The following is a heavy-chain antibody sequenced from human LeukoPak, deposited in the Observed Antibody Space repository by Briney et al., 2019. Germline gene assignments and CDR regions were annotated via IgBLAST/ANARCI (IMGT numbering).Heavy chain of an antibody. CDR2: ISAYNGNT. V-gene: IGHV1-18*01. J-gene: IGHJ4*02. Sequence: ASVKVSCKASGYTFTSYGISWVRQAPGQGLEGMGWISAYNGNTNYAQKLQGRVTMTTDTSTSTAYRELRSLRSDDTAVYYCARQRITIFGVVNRRYYFDYWGQGTLVTVSS. D-gene: IGHD3-3*01. CDR1: GYTFTSYG. CDR3: ARQRITIFGVVNRRYYFDY.